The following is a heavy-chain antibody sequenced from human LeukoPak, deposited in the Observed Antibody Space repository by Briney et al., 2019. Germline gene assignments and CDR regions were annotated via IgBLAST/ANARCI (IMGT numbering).Heavy chain of an antibody. CDR2: INPNNGVI. CDR3: ARHSLADGFGI. Sequence: ASVKVSCKASGYIFIDYYMHWARQAPGQGLEWLGWINPNNGVINYAQKFQGRVTMTRDTSTSTAYMELSSLKSGDTAVYFCARHSLADGFGIWGQGTMVTV. V-gene: IGHV1-2*02. CDR1: GYIFIDYY. D-gene: IGHD2-15*01. J-gene: IGHJ3*02.